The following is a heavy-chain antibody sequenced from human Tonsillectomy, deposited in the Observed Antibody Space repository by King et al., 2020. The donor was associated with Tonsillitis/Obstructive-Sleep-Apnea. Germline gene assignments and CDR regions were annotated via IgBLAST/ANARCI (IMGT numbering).Heavy chain of an antibody. CDR3: ATQQWLRFGGVTFDF. Sequence: VQLVQSGAEVKKPGASVKVSYKVSGSTLTDLSIHWVRQAPGKGLEWMGGFGPDDGETIYAQKLQGRLTMTEDTSADTAYMELSSLRSEDTAIYYCATQQWLRFGGVTFDFWGQGTLVTVSS. CDR1: GSTLTDLS. D-gene: IGHD3-16*01. V-gene: IGHV1-24*01. J-gene: IGHJ4*02. CDR2: FGPDDGET.